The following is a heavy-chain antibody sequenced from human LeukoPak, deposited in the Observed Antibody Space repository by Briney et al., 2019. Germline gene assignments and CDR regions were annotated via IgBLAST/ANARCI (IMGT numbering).Heavy chain of an antibody. D-gene: IGHD6-13*01. CDR1: GFTSSSFA. CDR2: LSSNGGST. Sequence: GGSLRLSCSASGFTSSSFAMHWVRQAPGKGLEYVSSLSSNGGSTYYADSVKGRFTISRDNAKNSLYLQMNSLRAEDTAVYYCTRGTGQLDYWGQGTLVTVSS. CDR3: TRGTGQLDY. V-gene: IGHV3-64*04. J-gene: IGHJ4*02.